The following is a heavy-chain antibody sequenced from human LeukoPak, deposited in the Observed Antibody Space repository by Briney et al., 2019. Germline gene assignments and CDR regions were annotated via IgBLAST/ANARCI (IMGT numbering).Heavy chain of an antibody. V-gene: IGHV4-34*01. J-gene: IGHJ5*02. Sequence: PSETLSLTCAVYGGSLSGYYWSWIRQPPGKGLEWIGEINHSGSTNYNPSLKSRVTISVDTSKNQFSLKLSSVTAADTAVYYCARRGWYYDSSGFNWFDPWGQGTLVTVSS. CDR2: INHSGST. D-gene: IGHD3-22*01. CDR1: GGSLSGYY. CDR3: ARRGWYYDSSGFNWFDP.